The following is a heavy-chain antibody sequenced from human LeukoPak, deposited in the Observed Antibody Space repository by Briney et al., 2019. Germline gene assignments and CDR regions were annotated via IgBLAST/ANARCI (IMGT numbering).Heavy chain of an antibody. Sequence: SETLSLTCAVSGYSISSDYYWGWIRPPSGKGLEWIGSIYQSVSTYYNPSLKSRVTISVDTSKNQFSPKLSSVTAADTAVYYCARNKSTVTTSRHDAFDIWGQGTMVTVSS. CDR3: ARNKSTVTTSRHDAFDI. CDR1: GYSISSDYY. V-gene: IGHV4-38-2*01. J-gene: IGHJ3*02. CDR2: IYQSVST. D-gene: IGHD4-17*01.